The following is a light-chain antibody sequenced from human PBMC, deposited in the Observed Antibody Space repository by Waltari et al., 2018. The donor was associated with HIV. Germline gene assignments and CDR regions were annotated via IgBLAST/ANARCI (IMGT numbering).Light chain of an antibody. CDR3: SSYTSSSIVI. J-gene: IGLJ2*01. Sequence: HSALTQPASVSGSPGQSITIPCTGTSSDVGGYNYVSWYRLHPGEVPKLMIFNVNNRPSGVSNRVSGSRSGNAASLTTSGLQVEDEADYSCSSYTSSSIVIFGGGTKVTVL. CDR1: SSDVGGYNY. CDR2: NVN. V-gene: IGLV2-14*03.